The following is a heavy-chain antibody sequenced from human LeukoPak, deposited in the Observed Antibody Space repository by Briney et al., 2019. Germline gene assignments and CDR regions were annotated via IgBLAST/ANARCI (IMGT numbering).Heavy chain of an antibody. CDR2: IRTYNGDT. V-gene: IGHV1-18*01. J-gene: IGHJ6*02. CDR3: ARERIRTPYSGMDV. Sequence: ASLKVSCKASGYTFTNYAISWVRQAPGQGLEWMGCIRTYNGDTNYAQKMQGRVTMTTDTSTSTAYMELRSLRSDDTAVYYCARERIRTPYSGMDVWGQGTTVTVSS. D-gene: IGHD1-14*01. CDR1: GYTFTNYA.